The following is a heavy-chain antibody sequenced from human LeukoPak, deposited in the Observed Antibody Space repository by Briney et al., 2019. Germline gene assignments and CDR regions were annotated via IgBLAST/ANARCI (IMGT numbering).Heavy chain of an antibody. J-gene: IGHJ4*02. CDR1: GFTCSSYA. CDR3: AKDERYTWINGGFDY. V-gene: IGHV3-23*01. Sequence: GGSLRLSCAASGFTCSSYAMSWVRQAPGKGLEGVSAISGSGGSTYYADSAKGRFTISRDNSKNTLYLQMNSLRAEDTAVYYCAKDERYTWINGGFDYWGQGTLVTVSS. CDR2: ISGSGGST. D-gene: IGHD1-1*01.